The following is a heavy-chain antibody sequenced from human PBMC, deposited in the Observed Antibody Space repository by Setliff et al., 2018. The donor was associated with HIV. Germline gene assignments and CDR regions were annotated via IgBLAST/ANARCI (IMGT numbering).Heavy chain of an antibody. D-gene: IGHD7-27*01. CDR1: GGSISSYY. J-gene: IGHJ2*01. Sequence: SEDPVLTCTVSGGSISSYYWSWIRQPPGKGLEWIGYIYYSGATNYNASLKSRLSMSVDTSKKQFSLKLRSVTAADMAVYYCARDPRERWGSTYWYFDVWGRGTLVTVSS. CDR2: IYYSGAT. V-gene: IGHV4-59*01. CDR3: ARDPRERWGSTYWYFDV.